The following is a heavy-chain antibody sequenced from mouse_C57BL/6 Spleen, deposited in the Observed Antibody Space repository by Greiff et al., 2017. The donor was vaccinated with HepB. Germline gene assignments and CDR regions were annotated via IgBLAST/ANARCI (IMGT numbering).Heavy chain of an antibody. CDR3: ARYDYGNHYAMDY. CDR2: INPNNVGT. CDR1: GYTFTDYN. Sequence: VQLKESGPELVKPGASVKIPCKASGYTFTDYNMDWVKQSHGKSLEWIGDINPNNVGTIYNQKFKGKATFTVDKSSSTAYMELRSLTSEDTAVYYCARYDYGNHYAMDYWGQGTSVTVSS. D-gene: IGHD2-1*01. J-gene: IGHJ4*01. V-gene: IGHV1-18*01.